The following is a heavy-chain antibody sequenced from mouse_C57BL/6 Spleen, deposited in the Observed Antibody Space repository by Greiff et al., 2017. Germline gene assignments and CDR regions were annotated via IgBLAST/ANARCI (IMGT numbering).Heavy chain of an antibody. J-gene: IGHJ2*01. V-gene: IGHV10-1*01. CDR2: IRSKSNNYAT. CDR3: VRHAGSSDYFDY. CDR1: GFSFNTYA. Sequence: DVMLVESGGGLVQPKGSLKLSCAASGFSFNTYAMNWVRQAPGKGLEWVARIRSKSNNYATYYADSVKDRFAISRDDSESMLYLQMNNLKTEDTAMYYCVRHAGSSDYFDYWGQGTTLTVSS. D-gene: IGHD1-1*01.